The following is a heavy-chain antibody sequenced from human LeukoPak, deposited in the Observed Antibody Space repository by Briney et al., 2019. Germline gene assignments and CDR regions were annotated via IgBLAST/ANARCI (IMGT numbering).Heavy chain of an antibody. CDR2: IYYSGST. V-gene: IGHV4-39*01. CDR1: GGSIGSSSYY. Sequence: TSETLSLTCTVSGGSIGSSSYYWGWIRQPPGKGLEWIGSIYYSGSTYYNPSLKSRVTISVDTSKNQFSLKLSSVTAADTAVYYCEAYCTNGVCYAHHGYWGQGTLVTVSS. J-gene: IGHJ4*02. CDR3: EAYCTNGVCYAHHGY. D-gene: IGHD2-8*01.